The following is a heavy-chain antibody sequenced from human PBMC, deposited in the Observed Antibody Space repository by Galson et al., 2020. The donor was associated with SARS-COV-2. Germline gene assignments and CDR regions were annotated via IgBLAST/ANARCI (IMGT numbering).Heavy chain of an antibody. CDR3: AKDRGGYSGGWYVGDFDI. D-gene: IGHD6-19*01. J-gene: IGHJ3*02. CDR1: GFTFSSYA. V-gene: IGHV3-23*01. Sequence: GGSLRLSCAASGFTFSSYAMSWVRQAPGKGLEWVSAISGSGGSTYYADSVKGRFTISRDNSKNTLYLQMNSLRAEDTAVYYCAKDRGGYSGGWYVGDFDIWGQGTMVTVSS. CDR2: ISGSGGST.